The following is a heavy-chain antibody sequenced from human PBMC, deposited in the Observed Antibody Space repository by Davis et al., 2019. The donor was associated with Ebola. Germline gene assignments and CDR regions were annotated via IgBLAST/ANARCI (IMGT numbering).Heavy chain of an antibody. J-gene: IGHJ3*02. CDR1: GFTFSNAW. V-gene: IGHV3-23*01. D-gene: IGHD1-26*01. CDR3: AKDTSNIWFDI. Sequence: GESLKISCVASGFTFSNAWMAWVRQAPGKGLEWVSTYGTSTDTYYADSVKGRFTISRDNSKNTLYLQMNGLRVEDTAIYYCAKDTSNIWFDIWGQGTMVTVSS. CDR2: GTSTDT.